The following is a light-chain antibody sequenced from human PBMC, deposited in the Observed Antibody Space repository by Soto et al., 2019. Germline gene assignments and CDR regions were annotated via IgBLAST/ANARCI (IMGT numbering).Light chain of an antibody. Sequence: EIVLTQSPATLSLSPGERATLSCRASQSVSSYLAWYQQKPGQAPRLLILGASTRATGIPDRFSGSGSGTDFTLIISRLEPEDFAVYYCQQHGTSPRTFGHGTKVDIK. CDR2: GAS. J-gene: IGKJ1*01. CDR3: QQHGTSPRT. V-gene: IGKV3-20*01. CDR1: QSVSSY.